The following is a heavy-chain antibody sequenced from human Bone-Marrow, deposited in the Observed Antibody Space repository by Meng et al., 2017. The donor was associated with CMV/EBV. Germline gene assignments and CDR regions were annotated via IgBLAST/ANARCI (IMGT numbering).Heavy chain of an antibody. V-gene: IGHV2-5*01. Sequence: CTFAGFSLNTSGVGVGWIRQPPGKALEWLALIYWNDDKRYSPSLKSRLTISKDTSKNQVVLTMTNMDPVDTATYYCAHRQSPEWWGYWGQGTLVTVSS. J-gene: IGHJ4*02. CDR1: GFSLNTSGVG. CDR3: AHRQSPEWWGY. CDR2: IYWNDDK. D-gene: IGHD2-15*01.